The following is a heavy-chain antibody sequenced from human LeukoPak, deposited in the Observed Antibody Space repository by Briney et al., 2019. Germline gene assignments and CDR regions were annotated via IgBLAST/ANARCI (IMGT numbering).Heavy chain of an antibody. CDR3: ARGIMITFGGVIPYYFDY. D-gene: IGHD3-16*01. V-gene: IGHV3-7*01. Sequence: PGGSLRLSCAASGFTFSSYGMSWVRQAPGKGLEWVANIKQDGSEKYYVDSVKGRFTISRDNAKNSLYLQMNSLRAEDTAVYYCARGIMITFGGVIPYYFDYWGQGTLVTVSS. CDR1: GFTFSSYG. CDR2: IKQDGSEK. J-gene: IGHJ4*02.